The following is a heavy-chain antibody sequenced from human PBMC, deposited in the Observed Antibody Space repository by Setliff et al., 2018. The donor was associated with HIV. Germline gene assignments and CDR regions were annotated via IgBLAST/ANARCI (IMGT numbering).Heavy chain of an antibody. CDR3: AGGRYDYGDYPPWNY. V-gene: IGHV4-61*10. CDR2: IYSNGNT. CDR1: GGSISSRSYY. Sequence: KTSETLSLTCTVSGGSISSRSYYWSWLRQPAGKGLEWIGRIYSNGNTDYNPSLKSRVTISEDTSKNQFSLKLSSVTAADTAVYYCAGGRYDYGDYPPWNYWGQGTLVTVSS. D-gene: IGHD4-17*01. J-gene: IGHJ4*02.